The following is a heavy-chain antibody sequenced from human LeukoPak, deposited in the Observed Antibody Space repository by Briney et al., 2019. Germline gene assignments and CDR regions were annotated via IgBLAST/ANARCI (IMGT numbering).Heavy chain of an antibody. D-gene: IGHD5-24*01. CDR1: GFTFDDYG. V-gene: IGHV3-20*04. CDR2: INWNGGST. Sequence: PGGSLRLSCAASGFTFDDYGMSWVRQAPGKGLEWVPGINWNGGSTGYADSVKGRFTISRDNAKDSLYLQMNSLRAEDTALYYCARSRRLYYFDYWGQGTLVTVSS. J-gene: IGHJ4*02. CDR3: ARSRRLYYFDY.